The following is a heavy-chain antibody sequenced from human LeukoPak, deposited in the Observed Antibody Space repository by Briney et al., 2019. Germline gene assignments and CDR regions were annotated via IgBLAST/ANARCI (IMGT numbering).Heavy chain of an antibody. CDR2: ISGSGGST. J-gene: IGHJ5*02. D-gene: IGHD3-22*01. V-gene: IGHV3-23*01. Sequence: GGSLRLSCAASGFTFSSYAMSWVRQAPGKGLEWVSAISGSGGSTYYADSVKGRFTISRDNSKNSLYLQMNSLRAEDTAVYYCARGTYYYDSSGYYYWFDPWGQGTLVTVSS. CDR1: GFTFSSYA. CDR3: ARGTYYYDSSGYYYWFDP.